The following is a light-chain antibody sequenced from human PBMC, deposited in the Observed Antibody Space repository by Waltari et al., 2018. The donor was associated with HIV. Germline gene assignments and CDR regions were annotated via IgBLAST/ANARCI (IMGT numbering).Light chain of an antibody. CDR3: SSYTSSSTLVV. J-gene: IGLJ2*01. Sequence: QSALTQPASVSGSPGQSITISCTGTSSDVGGFNYVSWYQHHPGKAPKLMIYDVTSRPSGVSNRCSGSKSGNTASLTISGLQAEDEADYYCSSYTSSSTLVVVGGGTKLTVL. CDR1: SSDVGGFNY. CDR2: DVT. V-gene: IGLV2-14*03.